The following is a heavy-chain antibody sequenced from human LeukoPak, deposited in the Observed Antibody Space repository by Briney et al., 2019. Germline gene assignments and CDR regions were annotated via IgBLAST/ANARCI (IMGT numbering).Heavy chain of an antibody. CDR1: GFTFSSYS. J-gene: IGHJ4*02. D-gene: IGHD6-13*01. V-gene: IGHV3-21*01. CDR3: AKTASSSWGYFDY. CDR2: ISSSSSYI. Sequence: GGSLRLSCAASGFTFSSYSMNWVRQAPGKGLEWVSSISSSSSYIYYADSVKGRFTISRDNAKNSLYLQMNSLRAEDTAVYYCAKTASSSWGYFDYWGQGTLVTVSS.